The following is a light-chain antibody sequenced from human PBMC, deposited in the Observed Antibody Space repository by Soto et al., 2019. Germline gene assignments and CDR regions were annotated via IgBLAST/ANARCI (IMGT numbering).Light chain of an antibody. Sequence: EIVLTQSPGTLSLSPGERATLSCRASQSVSSSYLAWYQQKPGQAPRLLIYGASSRSTGIPDRFSGSGSGTDFTLTISRLEPEDFVLYYCQQYGSSPLLTFGGGTKVEIK. V-gene: IGKV3-20*01. CDR2: GAS. CDR1: QSVSSSY. J-gene: IGKJ4*01. CDR3: QQYGSSPLLT.